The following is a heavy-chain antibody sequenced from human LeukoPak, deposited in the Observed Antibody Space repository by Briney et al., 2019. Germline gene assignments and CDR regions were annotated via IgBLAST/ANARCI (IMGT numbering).Heavy chain of an antibody. V-gene: IGHV3-23*01. J-gene: IGHJ4*02. D-gene: IGHD5-12*01. Sequence: PGGSLRLSCAASGFTFSTYGMNWVRQAPGKGLEWVPSISGNTGSTYYADSVKGRFTISRDNSKNTLYLQMNSLRAEDTAVYYCAKDWTHGGYDLYGGYADYWGQGTLVTVSS. CDR3: AKDWTHGGYDLYGGYADY. CDR1: GFTFSTYG. CDR2: ISGNTGST.